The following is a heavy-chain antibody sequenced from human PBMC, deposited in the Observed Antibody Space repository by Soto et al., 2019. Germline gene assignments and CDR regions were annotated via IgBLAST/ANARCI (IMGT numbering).Heavy chain of an antibody. CDR3: ARHITMDPLLVY. V-gene: IGHV3-53*01. CDR1: GFTVSSNY. Sequence: EVQLVESGGGLIQPGGSLRLSCAASGFTVSSNYMSWVRQALGKGLEWVSVIYSGGSTYYADSVKGRFTISRDNSKNTLYLQMNSLRAEDTAVYYCARHITMDPLLVYWGQGTLVTVSS. J-gene: IGHJ4*02. D-gene: IGHD3-10*01. CDR2: IYSGGST.